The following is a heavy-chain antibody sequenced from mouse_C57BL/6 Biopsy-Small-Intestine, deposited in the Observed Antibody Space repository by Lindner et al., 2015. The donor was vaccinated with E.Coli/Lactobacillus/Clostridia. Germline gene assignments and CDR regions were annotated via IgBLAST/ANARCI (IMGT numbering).Heavy chain of an antibody. J-gene: IGHJ2*01. CDR1: GYAFSSYW. D-gene: IGHD1-1*01. CDR2: INPGDGAT. V-gene: IGHV1-80*01. CDR3: ARDYGSCFGDY. Sequence: VQLQESGTELVKPGAAVKISCKGSGYAFSSYWMNWVKQRPGKGLEWIGQINPGDGATNYNGKFKDKATLTADKSSNTVYIQLSSLTSEDSAVYFCARDYGSCFGDYWGQGTTLTVSS.